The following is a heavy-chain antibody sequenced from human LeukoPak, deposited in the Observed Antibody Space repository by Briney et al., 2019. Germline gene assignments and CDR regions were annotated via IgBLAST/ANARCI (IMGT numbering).Heavy chain of an antibody. CDR2: IKQDGNEK. Sequence: QPGGSLRLSCAASGFTFSSHCIHWVRQAPGKGLEWVANIKQDGNEKYYVDSVKGRFAISRDNAKNSVYLQMNSLRAEDTAVYYCVRDPDPYNVGWYYFDYWGQGTLVSVSS. J-gene: IGHJ4*02. V-gene: IGHV3-7*01. D-gene: IGHD6-19*01. CDR3: VRDPDPYNVGWYYFDY. CDR1: GFTFSSHC.